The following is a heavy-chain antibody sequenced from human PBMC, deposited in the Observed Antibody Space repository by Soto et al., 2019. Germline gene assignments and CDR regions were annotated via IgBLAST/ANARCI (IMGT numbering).Heavy chain of an antibody. CDR2: IWYDGSNK. CDR3: ARSPSGWDDWYFDL. J-gene: IGHJ2*01. Sequence: QEQLVESGGGVVQPGRSLRISCAASGFTFSSYGMHWVRQAPGKGMEWVAVIWYDGSNKYYVESVKGRFTISRDNSKNTLYLQMNSLRAEDTAVYYCARSPSGWDDWYFDLWGRGTLVTVSS. V-gene: IGHV3-33*01. D-gene: IGHD6-19*01. CDR1: GFTFSSYG.